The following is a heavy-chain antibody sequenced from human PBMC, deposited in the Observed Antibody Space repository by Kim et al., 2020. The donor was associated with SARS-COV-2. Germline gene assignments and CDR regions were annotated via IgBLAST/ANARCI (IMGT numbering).Heavy chain of an antibody. D-gene: IGHD4-17*01. V-gene: IGHV3-23*01. Sequence: GGSLRLSCAASGFTFSSYAMSWVRQAPGKGLEWVSAISGSGGSTYYADSVKGRFTISRDNSKNTLYLQMNSLRAEDTAVYYCAKSGGLLMTTVTTIDYWGQGPLVTVSS. J-gene: IGHJ4*02. CDR3: AKSGGLLMTTVTTIDY. CDR2: ISGSGGST. CDR1: GFTFSSYA.